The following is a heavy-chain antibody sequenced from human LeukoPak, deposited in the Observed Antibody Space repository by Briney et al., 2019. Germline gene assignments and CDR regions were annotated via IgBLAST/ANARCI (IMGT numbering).Heavy chain of an antibody. CDR3: VKGTASTGPYYFDY. CDR2: VTWDRGTI. J-gene: IGHJ4*02. D-gene: IGHD2-2*01. CDR1: GFTFGDYV. V-gene: IGHV3-9*01. Sequence: GGSLRLSCAASGFTFGDYVMHWVRQAPGRGLEWVSGVTWDRGTIGYADSVRGRFTISRDNAKNSLYLQINSLRAEDTAFYYCVKGTASTGPYYFDYWGQGTLVTVSS.